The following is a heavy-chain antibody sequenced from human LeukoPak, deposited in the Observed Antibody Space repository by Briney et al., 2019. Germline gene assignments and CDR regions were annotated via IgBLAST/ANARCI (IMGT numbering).Heavy chain of an antibody. D-gene: IGHD4-11*01. CDR2: IWSDGTDK. Sequence: GGSLRLSCATSGFTFNHYGMHWVRQAPGKGLEWVAVIWSDGTDKYYGDSVKGRFTISRDNSKKTVYLQMNSLRVEDTAVYYCAKDAQRGFDFSNSLESWGQGTLVTVSS. J-gene: IGHJ4*02. V-gene: IGHV3-33*06. CDR1: GFTFNHYG. CDR3: AKDAQRGFDFSNSLES.